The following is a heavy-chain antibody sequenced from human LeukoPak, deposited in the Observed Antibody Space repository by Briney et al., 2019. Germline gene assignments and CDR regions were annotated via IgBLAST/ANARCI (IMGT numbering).Heavy chain of an antibody. Sequence: GGSLRLSCAASGFTFSSYGMHWVRQAPGKGLEWVAVVWYDGSKKYSADSVKGRITISRDDSKNTLYLQMNSLRAEDTAVYYCARGVGYYDSSGTIDYWGQGTLVAVSS. J-gene: IGHJ4*02. CDR3: ARGVGYYDSSGTIDY. D-gene: IGHD3-22*01. CDR1: GFTFSSYG. CDR2: VWYDGSKK. V-gene: IGHV3-33*01.